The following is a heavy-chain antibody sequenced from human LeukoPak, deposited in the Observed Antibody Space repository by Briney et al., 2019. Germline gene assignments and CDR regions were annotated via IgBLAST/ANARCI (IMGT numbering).Heavy chain of an antibody. J-gene: IGHJ5*02. CDR2: ISGSEVST. D-gene: IGHD3-16*02. CDR1: GFSFNIYA. Sequence: GGSLRLSCVGSGFSFNIYAMSWVRQAPGKGVEWVSGISGSEVSTHYAHSVKGRVTISRDHSKNTVFLQMDSLRVGDMAVYYCSKTYRADAWGQGTMVSVSS. V-gene: IGHV3-23*01. CDR3: SKTYRADA.